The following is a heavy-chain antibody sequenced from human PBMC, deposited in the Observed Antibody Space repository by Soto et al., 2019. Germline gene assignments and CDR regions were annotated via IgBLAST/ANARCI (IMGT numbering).Heavy chain of an antibody. CDR3: ARDRYYYDSSGQFDY. J-gene: IGHJ4*02. V-gene: IGHV1-46*01. Sequence: ASVKVSCKASGYTFTSYYMHWVRQAPGQGLEWMGIINPSGGSTSYAQKSQGRVTMTRDTSTSTVYMELSSLRSEDTAVYYCARDRYYYDSSGQFDYWGQGTLVTVSS. D-gene: IGHD3-22*01. CDR1: GYTFTSYY. CDR2: INPSGGST.